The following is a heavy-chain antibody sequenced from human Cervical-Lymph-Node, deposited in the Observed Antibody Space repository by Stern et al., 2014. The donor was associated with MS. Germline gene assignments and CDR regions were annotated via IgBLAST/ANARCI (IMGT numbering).Heavy chain of an antibody. CDR2: IYPGNSDT. J-gene: IGHJ5*02. CDR3: ARHGGPNWNHEAHNWFDP. Sequence: EVQLVESGAEVKKPGESLKISCKGSKYNFNTHWIAWVRQMPGKGLEWLGNIYPGNSDTRYNPSLQGQVSISADKSITTAYLHFSSLKASDSAMYFCARHGGPNWNHEAHNWFDPWDQGTLVTVSS. V-gene: IGHV5-51*03. CDR1: KYNFNTHW. D-gene: IGHD1-14*01.